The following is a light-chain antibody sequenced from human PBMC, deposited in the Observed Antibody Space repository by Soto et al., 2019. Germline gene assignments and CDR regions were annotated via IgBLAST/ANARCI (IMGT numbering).Light chain of an antibody. CDR2: DAS. J-gene: IGKJ3*01. CDR3: QHRNNRPFS. V-gene: IGKV3-11*01. CDR1: QSVDSNY. Sequence: EIVLTQSPATLSLSPGERATLSCRASQSVDSNYLAWYQQKPGQAPRLLIYDASNRATGIPARFSGSGSGTDFTLTISSLEPEDFAVYYCQHRNNRPFSFGPGTKVDIK.